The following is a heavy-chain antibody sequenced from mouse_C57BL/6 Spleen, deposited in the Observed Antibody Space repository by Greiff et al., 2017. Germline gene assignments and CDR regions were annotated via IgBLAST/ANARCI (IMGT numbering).Heavy chain of an antibody. D-gene: IGHD1-1*01. J-gene: IGHJ3*01. CDR3: AREGHYGGGFAY. CDR2: INPSTGGT. V-gene: IGHV1-42*01. Sequence: VQLQQSGPELVKPGASVKISCKASGYSFTGYYMNWVKQSPEKSLEWIGEINPSTGGTTYNQKFKAKATLTVDKSSSTAYMQLKSLTSEDSAVYYWAREGHYGGGFAYWGQGTLVTVSA. CDR1: GYSFTGYY.